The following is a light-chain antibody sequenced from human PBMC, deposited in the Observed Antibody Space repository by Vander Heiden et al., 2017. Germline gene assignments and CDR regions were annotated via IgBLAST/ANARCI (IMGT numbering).Light chain of an antibody. V-gene: IGLV1-44*01. CDR1: SSNIGTNS. J-gene: IGLJ2*01. CDR2: SNN. Sequence: QSVLTQPPSASGTPGQGVTISCSGSSSNIGTNSVNWYQQLPGTAPKLLIYSNNHRPSGVPDRFSGSKSGTSASLAITGLQSEDEADYYCAAWDDSLNGAVFGGGTKLTVL. CDR3: AAWDDSLNGAV.